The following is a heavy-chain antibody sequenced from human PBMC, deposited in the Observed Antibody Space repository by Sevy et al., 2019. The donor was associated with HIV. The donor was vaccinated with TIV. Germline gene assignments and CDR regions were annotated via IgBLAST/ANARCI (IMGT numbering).Heavy chain of an antibody. CDR2: IKQDGSEK. Sequence: GGSLRLSCAASGFTFSSYWMSWIRQAPGKGLEWVANIKQDGSEKYYVDSVKGRFTISRDNAKNSLYLQMNSLRAEDTAVYYCATSITGPYYFDYWGHGTLVTVSS. J-gene: IGHJ4*01. V-gene: IGHV3-7*01. CDR3: ATSITGPYYFDY. D-gene: IGHD3-16*01. CDR1: GFTFSSYW.